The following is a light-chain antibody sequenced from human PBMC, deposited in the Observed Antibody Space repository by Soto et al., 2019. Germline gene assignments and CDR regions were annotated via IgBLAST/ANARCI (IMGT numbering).Light chain of an antibody. Sequence: QSVLTQPPSESGTPGQTVTISWSGSSSNIGGNTVNWYQQLSGTAPKVLIYNNNQRPSVVPDRFSGSKSGTSASLAINGLQSEDEADYYCAACDDSLSAYVFGTATKLTVL. J-gene: IGLJ1*01. CDR3: AACDDSLSAYV. CDR1: SSNIGGNT. CDR2: NNN. V-gene: IGLV1-44*01.